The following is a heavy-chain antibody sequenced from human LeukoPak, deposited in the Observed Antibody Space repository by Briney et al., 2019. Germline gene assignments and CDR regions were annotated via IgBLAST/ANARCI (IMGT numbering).Heavy chain of an antibody. CDR1: GLTFSGSA. CDR2: ISVSGNST. J-gene: IGHJ4*02. D-gene: IGHD2-15*01. V-gene: IGHV3-23*01. CDR3: AKVLVLVSANRYYFDY. Sequence: PGGSLRLSCAASGLTFSGSAMSWVRQAPGQGLEWVSLISVSGNSTYYADSVKGRFTISRDNSNNMLYLQMNRLRAEDTAICYCAKVLVLVSANRYYFDYWGQGTLVTVSS.